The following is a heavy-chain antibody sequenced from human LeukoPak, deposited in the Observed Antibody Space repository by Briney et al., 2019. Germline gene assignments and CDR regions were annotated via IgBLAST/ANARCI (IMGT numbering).Heavy chain of an antibody. CDR1: GFTFSSYP. J-gene: IGHJ4*02. Sequence: GGPLRSPCAPPGFTFSSYPRTGAGQAPGKGLEWVSAISGSGGSTYYADSVKGRFTISRDNSKNTLYLQMNSLRAEDTAVYYCAKDRLEPTWGQGTLVTVSS. V-gene: IGHV3-23*01. D-gene: IGHD1-1*01. CDR3: AKDRLEPT. CDR2: ISGSGGST.